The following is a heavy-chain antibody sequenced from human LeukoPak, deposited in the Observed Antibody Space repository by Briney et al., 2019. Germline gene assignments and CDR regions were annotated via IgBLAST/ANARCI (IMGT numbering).Heavy chain of an antibody. V-gene: IGHV3-73*01. CDR1: GFTFSGST. D-gene: IGHD1-26*01. Sequence: PGGSLRLSCAASGFTFSGSTMHWVRQASGKGLEWVGRIRSKANNYATAYAASVKGRFTISRDDSKNTAYLQMNSLKTEDTAVYYCTVRPIPIVGATTGDDYWGQGTLVTVSS. CDR2: IRSKANNYAT. J-gene: IGHJ4*02. CDR3: TVRPIPIVGATTGDDY.